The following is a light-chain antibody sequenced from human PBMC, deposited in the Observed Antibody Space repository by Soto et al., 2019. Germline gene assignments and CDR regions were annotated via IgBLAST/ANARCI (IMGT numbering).Light chain of an antibody. CDR2: AAT. J-gene: IGKJ3*01. CDR1: QDINGR. CDR3: RQVGKFPRT. Sequence: DIQMTQSPSSVSASVGDTVTITCRASQDINGRLAWFPQQPGRPPKYVIQAATMLQSGFPSRFAGSGSGKDFTLTIHTLQPEDSATYYCRQVGKFPRTFGPGTKVDFK. V-gene: IGKV1-12*01.